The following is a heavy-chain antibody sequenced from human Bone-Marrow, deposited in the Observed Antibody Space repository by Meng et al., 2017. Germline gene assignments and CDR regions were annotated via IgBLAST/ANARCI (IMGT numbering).Heavy chain of an antibody. CDR1: GFTFSSYS. CDR2: ISSSSSYI. J-gene: IGHJ3*02. V-gene: IGHV3-21*01. CDR3: ARGGWLRFLEDAFDI. D-gene: IGHD5-12*01. Sequence: GGSLRLSCAASGFTFSSYSMNWVRQAPGKGLEWVSSISSSSSYIYYADSVKGRFTISRDNSKNAVYLQMNSLAVADTAVYYCARGGWLRFLEDAFDIWGQGTMVTVSS.